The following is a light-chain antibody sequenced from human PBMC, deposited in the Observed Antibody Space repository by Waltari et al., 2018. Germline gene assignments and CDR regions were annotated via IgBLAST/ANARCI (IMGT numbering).Light chain of an antibody. J-gene: IGLJ3*02. V-gene: IGLV2-14*03. CDR1: RSVIGGSNY. CDR2: DVT. Sequence: QSALAQPASVSGLPGQSISISCPATRSVIGGSNYVSEYQQHSGKAPKVILYDVTYRPSGISNRFSGSKSGNTASLTIYGLQAEDEAYYYCSSYTSNISWVFGGGTKLTVL. CDR3: SSYTSNISWV.